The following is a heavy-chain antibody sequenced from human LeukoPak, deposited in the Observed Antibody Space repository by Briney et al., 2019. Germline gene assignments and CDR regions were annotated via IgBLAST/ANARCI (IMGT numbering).Heavy chain of an antibody. CDR3: ARDGGYYQRYRRNFPQ. CDR2: IKQDGTER. Sequence: GGSLRLSCAASGFTFSSDWMSWVRQAPGKGLEWVASIKQDGTERHHVDSVKGRFIISRDNARNSLYLQMNSLRVEDTAVYYCARDGGYYQRYRRNFPQWGQGTLVTVSS. D-gene: IGHD6-25*01. CDR1: GFTFSSDW. J-gene: IGHJ1*01. V-gene: IGHV3-7*04.